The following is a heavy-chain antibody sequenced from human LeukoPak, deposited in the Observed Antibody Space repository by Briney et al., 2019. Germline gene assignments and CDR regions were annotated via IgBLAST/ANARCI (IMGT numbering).Heavy chain of an antibody. Sequence: GGSLRLSCAASGFNFYNYAMTWVRQAPGKGLEWVSAISDSSSTYYADSVKGRFTISRDNSKNTLYLQMNSLRAEDTAVYYCAKTISGYCSSTSCLNWFDPWGQGTLVTVSS. V-gene: IGHV3-23*01. CDR1: GFNFYNYA. CDR2: ISDSSST. J-gene: IGHJ5*02. D-gene: IGHD2-2*03. CDR3: AKTISGYCSSTSCLNWFDP.